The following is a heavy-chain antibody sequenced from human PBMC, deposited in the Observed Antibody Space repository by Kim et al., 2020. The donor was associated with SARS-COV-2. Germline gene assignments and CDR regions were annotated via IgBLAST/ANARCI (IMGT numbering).Heavy chain of an antibody. CDR3: AREPGSGSYHYYYGMDV. J-gene: IGHJ6*02. D-gene: IGHD3-10*01. V-gene: IGHV1-69*01. Sequence: FQVRVTITADESTSTAYMELSSLRSEDTAVYYCAREPGSGSYHYYYGMDVWGQGTTVTVSS.